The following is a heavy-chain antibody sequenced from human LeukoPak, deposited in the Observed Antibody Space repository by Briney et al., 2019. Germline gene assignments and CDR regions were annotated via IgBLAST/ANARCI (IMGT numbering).Heavy chain of an antibody. CDR2: VAHDGSNK. CDR3: ARDRGVLYYFDN. Sequence: GGSLTLSCAASGFSFSNYAMHWVRQAPGKGLEWVAVVAHDGSNKYFADFVRGRFTISRDNSKNTLYLQMNSLTSEDTGFYYCARDRGVLYYFDNWGQGTLATVSS. J-gene: IGHJ4*02. CDR1: GFSFSNYA. D-gene: IGHD3-10*01. V-gene: IGHV3-30*04.